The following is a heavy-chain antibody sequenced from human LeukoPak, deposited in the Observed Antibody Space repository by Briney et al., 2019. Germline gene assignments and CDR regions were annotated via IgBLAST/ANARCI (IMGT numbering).Heavy chain of an antibody. CDR1: GGSISSSSYY. CDR2: IYYSGST. J-gene: IGHJ4*02. D-gene: IGHD3-22*01. Sequence: PSETLSLTCTVSGGSISSSSYYWGWIRQPPGKGLEWIGSIYYSGSTYYNPSLKSRVTISVDTSKNQFSLKLSSVTAADTAVYYCARLRNYYDSSGYVYYFDYWGQGNLVTVSS. V-gene: IGHV4-39*01. CDR3: ARLRNYYDSSGYVYYFDY.